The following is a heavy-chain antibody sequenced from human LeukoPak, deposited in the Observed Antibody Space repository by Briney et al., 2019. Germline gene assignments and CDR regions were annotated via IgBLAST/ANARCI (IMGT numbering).Heavy chain of an antibody. J-gene: IGHJ4*02. Sequence: GGSLRLSCAASGFTFGTYWMNWVRQAPGKGLEWVANIKEDGSEKYYVDSVKGRFTISRDNAKNSLYLQMNSLRAEDTAIYYCARDLEVGREVTPPGYWGQGALVTVSS. V-gene: IGHV3-7*01. CDR3: ARDLEVGREVTPPGY. CDR2: IKEDGSEK. D-gene: IGHD2-21*02. CDR1: GFTFGTYW.